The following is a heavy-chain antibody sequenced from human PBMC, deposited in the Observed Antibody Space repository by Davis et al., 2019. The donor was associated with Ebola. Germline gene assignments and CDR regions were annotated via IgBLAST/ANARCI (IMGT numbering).Heavy chain of an antibody. CDR2: INASGGRT. CDR3: ARDRRITIFGEVTGFDY. CDR1: GYTFTTYY. Sequence: ASVKVSCKASGYTFTTYYMHWVRQAPGQGLEWMGIINASGGRTTYAQKFQGRVTISRDTSTNTVYMELSSLRSDDTAVYYCARDRRITIFGEVTGFDYWGQGTLVTVSS. J-gene: IGHJ4*02. D-gene: IGHD3-3*01. V-gene: IGHV1-46*01.